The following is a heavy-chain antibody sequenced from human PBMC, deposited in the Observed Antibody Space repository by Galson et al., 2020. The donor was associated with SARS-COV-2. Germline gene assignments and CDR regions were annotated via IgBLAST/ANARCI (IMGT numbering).Heavy chain of an antibody. CDR3: ARLVLGSYFVD. V-gene: IGHV4-39*01. CDR2: MSFTGNT. J-gene: IGHJ1*01. D-gene: IGHD3-10*01. CDR1: GASISNVNYY. Sequence: ASEPLSLPCTVSGASISNVNYYWGWIRQPPGKGLERTGSMSFTGNTYTNNSPSLQGRVSMSVDTSKSQFSLRLSSVTAADTAVYSCARLVLGSYFVDWGQGTLVSVSS.